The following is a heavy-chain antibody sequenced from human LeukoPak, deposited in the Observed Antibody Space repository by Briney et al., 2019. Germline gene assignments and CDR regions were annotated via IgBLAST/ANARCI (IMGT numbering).Heavy chain of an antibody. CDR1: GFTFSSYA. D-gene: IGHD2-2*01. CDR3: AREGPRYCGSTSCLFDY. J-gene: IGHJ4*02. V-gene: IGHV3-30-3*01. Sequence: GRSLRLSCAASGFTFSSYAMHWVRQAPGKGLEWVAVISYDGSNKYYADSVKGRFTISRDNSKNTLYLQMNSLRAEDTAVYYCAREGPRYCGSTSCLFDYWGQGTLVTVSS. CDR2: ISYDGSNK.